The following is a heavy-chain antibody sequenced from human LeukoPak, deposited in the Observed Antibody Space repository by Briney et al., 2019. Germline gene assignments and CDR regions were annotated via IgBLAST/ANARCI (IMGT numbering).Heavy chain of an antibody. V-gene: IGHV3-49*03. Sequence: GGSLRLSCTASGFTFGDYAMSWFRQAPGKGLEWVGFIRSKAYGGTTEYAASVKGRFTISRDDSKSIAYLQMNSLKTEDTAVYYCTRGRVVVVVPAAIPLYFDYWGQGTLVTLSS. CDR2: IRSKAYGGTT. D-gene: IGHD2-2*02. CDR1: GFTFGDYA. CDR3: TRGRVVVVVPAAIPLYFDY. J-gene: IGHJ4*02.